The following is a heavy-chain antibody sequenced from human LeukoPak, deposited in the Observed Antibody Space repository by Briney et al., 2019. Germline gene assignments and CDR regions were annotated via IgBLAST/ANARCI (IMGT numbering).Heavy chain of an antibody. CDR3: ARMTTGHDY. J-gene: IGHJ4*02. Sequence: PSETLSLTCTVSGGSISPYYWLWIRQPPGKGLEWIGYVYYSGGTNYNPSLKSRVTMSVDTSKNQFSLMMTSVTAADTAVYFCARMTTGHDYWGQGILVTVSS. V-gene: IGHV4-59*12. CDR1: GGSISPYY. D-gene: IGHD4-17*01. CDR2: VYYSGGT.